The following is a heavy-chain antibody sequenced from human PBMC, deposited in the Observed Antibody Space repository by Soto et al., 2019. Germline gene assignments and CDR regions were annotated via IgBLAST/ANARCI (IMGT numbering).Heavy chain of an antibody. J-gene: IGHJ4*02. D-gene: IGHD3-10*01. CDR1: GYTFSNYD. V-gene: IGHV1-8*01. CDR3: AIVSGKESAIDFDY. Sequence: QVQLVQSGAELKKPGASVKVSCKASGYTFSNYDMNWVRQATGQGPEWIGWVNPNNGDTGYAQKFQGRVTLSTAISTNRAYMELTSPRSEDTAIYYCAIVSGKESAIDFDYGGQGTLITVSS. CDR2: VNPNNGDT.